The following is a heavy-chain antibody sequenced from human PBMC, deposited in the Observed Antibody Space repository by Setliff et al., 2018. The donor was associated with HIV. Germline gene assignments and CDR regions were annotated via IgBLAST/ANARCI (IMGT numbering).Heavy chain of an antibody. CDR3: ARGSGWYYYYMDV. J-gene: IGHJ6*03. V-gene: IGHV4-39*07. D-gene: IGHD6-19*01. CDR2: IYYSGRT. Sequence: PSETLSLTCIVSRGSISSTSHYWGWVRQSPGRRLEWIGSIYYSGRTYYNPSLKSRVTMSVDTSTNQFSLDLTSVTAADTAVYYCARGSGWYYYYMDVWGKGTTGTVS. CDR1: RGSISSTSHY.